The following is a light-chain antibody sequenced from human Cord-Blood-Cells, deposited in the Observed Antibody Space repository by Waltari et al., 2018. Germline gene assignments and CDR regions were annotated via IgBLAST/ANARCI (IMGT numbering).Light chain of an antibody. V-gene: IGLV2-14*01. J-gene: IGLJ1*01. CDR1: SSDAGGYNY. Sequence: QSALTQPASVSGSPGQSITISCTGTSSDAGGYNYVSWYQQHPGKAPKLMFYDVSNRPSGVSNLYSGSKAGNTASLTISGIQAEDEADYYCSSYTSSSTLVFGTGTKVTVL. CDR2: DVS. CDR3: SSYTSSSTLV.